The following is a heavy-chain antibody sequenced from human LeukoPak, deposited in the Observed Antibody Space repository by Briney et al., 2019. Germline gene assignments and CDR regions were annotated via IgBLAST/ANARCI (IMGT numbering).Heavy chain of an antibody. V-gene: IGHV1-69*01. CDR2: IIPIFGTA. Sequence: SVKVSCKASGGTFSSYAISWVRQAPGQGLEWMGGIIPIFGTANYAQKFQGRVTITADESTSTAYMELSSLRSEDTAVYYCAREDGDGTGAFDIWGQGTLVTVSS. CDR1: GGTFSSYA. D-gene: IGHD2-21*01. J-gene: IGHJ3*02. CDR3: AREDGDGTGAFDI.